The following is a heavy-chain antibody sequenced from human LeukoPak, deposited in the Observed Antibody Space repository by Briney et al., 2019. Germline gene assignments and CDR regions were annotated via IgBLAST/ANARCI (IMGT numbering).Heavy chain of an antibody. CDR2: INQDGSER. CDR1: GFTFSGYW. Sequence: PGGSLRLSCAASGFTFSGYWMSWVRQAPGKGLEWVANINQDGSERYYVDSVKGRFTISRDNAKNSLYLQMNSLRAEDTAVYYCARDPFGDYVFDYWGQGTLVTVSS. J-gene: IGHJ4*02. CDR3: ARDPFGDYVFDY. D-gene: IGHD4-17*01. V-gene: IGHV3-7*01.